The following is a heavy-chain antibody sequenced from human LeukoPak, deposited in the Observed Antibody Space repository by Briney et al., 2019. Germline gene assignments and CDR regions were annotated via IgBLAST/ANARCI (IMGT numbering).Heavy chain of an antibody. D-gene: IGHD1-26*01. V-gene: IGHV4-59*01. CDR3: ARDRGPHGSSPNSGAFDI. CDR1: GGSISSYY. Sequence: PSETLSLTCTVSGGSISSYYWSWIRQPPGKGLEWIGYIYYSGSTNYNPSLKSRVTISVDTSKNQFSLKLSSVTAADTAVYYCARDRGPHGSSPNSGAFDIWGQGTMVTVSS. CDR2: IYYSGST. J-gene: IGHJ3*02.